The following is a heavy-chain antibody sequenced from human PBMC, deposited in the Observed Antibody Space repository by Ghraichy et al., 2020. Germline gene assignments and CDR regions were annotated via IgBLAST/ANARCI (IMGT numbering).Heavy chain of an antibody. Sequence: SETLSLTCAVYGGSFSGYYWSWIRQPPGKGLEWIGEINHSGSTNYNPSLKSRVTISVDTSKNQFSLKLSSVTAADTAVYYCARGGYYDILTGYYTRSGYYFDYWGQGTLVTVSS. CDR1: GGSFSGYY. CDR2: INHSGST. CDR3: ARGGYYDILTGYYTRSGYYFDY. D-gene: IGHD3-9*01. V-gene: IGHV4-34*01. J-gene: IGHJ4*02.